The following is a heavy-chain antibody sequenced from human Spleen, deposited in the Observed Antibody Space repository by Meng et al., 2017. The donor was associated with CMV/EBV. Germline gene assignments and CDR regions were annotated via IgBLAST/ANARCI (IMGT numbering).Heavy chain of an antibody. D-gene: IGHD5-18*01. CDR2: INPNSGDT. Sequence: CKASAYTFTGYYIHWVRHAPGQGLGWMGWINPNSGDTNYAQKFQGRVTMTRDTSISTAYMELSRLRSDDTAVYYCARGDSPRDWFDPWGQGTLVTSPQ. V-gene: IGHV1-2*02. CDR1: AYTFTGYY. CDR3: ARGDSPRDWFDP. J-gene: IGHJ5*02.